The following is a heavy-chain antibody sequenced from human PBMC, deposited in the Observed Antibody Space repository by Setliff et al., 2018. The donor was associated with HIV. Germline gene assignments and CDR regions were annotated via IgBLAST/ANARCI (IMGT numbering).Heavy chain of an antibody. CDR3: VRVGAYAAFDI. CDR1: GFTFNNYA. J-gene: IGHJ3*02. D-gene: IGHD3-10*01. CDR2: ISGTGGST. Sequence: GGSLRLSCAASGFTFNNYAMSWVRQAPGKGLQWVSSISGTGGSTYYADSVKGRFTISRDNSKNTLYLQMNSLRAEDTAVYYCVRVGAYAAFDIWGQGTMVTVSS. V-gene: IGHV3-23*01.